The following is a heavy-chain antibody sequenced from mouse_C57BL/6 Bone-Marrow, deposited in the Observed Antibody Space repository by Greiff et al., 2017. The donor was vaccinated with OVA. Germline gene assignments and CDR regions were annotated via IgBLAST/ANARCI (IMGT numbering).Heavy chain of an antibody. V-gene: IGHV1-55*01. CDR1: GYTFTSYW. J-gene: IGHJ4*01. CDR3: ASSRSSPYYAMDY. Sequence: QVQLQQPGAELVKPGASVKMSCKASGYTFTSYWITWVKQRPGQGLEWIGDIYPGSGSTNYNEKFKSKATLTVDTSSSTASMQLSSLTSEDSAVYYCASSRSSPYYAMDYWGQGTSVTVSS. CDR2: IYPGSGST. D-gene: IGHD1-1*01.